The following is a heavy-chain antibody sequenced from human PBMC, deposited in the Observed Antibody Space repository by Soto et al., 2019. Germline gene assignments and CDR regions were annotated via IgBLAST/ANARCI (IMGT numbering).Heavy chain of an antibody. D-gene: IGHD3-3*01. Sequence: ASVKVSCKASGYTFTSYDINWVRQATGQGLEWMGWMNPNSGNTGYAQKFQGRVTMTRNTSISTAYMELSSLRSEDTAVYYCARALRITIFGVPRNYYYYMDVWGKGTSVTVSS. CDR1: GYTFTSYD. J-gene: IGHJ6*03. V-gene: IGHV1-8*01. CDR2: MNPNSGNT. CDR3: ARALRITIFGVPRNYYYYMDV.